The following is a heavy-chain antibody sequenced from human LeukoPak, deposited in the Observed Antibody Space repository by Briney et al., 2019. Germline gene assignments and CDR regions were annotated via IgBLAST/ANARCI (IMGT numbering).Heavy chain of an antibody. CDR3: ARVGDHFHWNLDL. J-gene: IGHJ2*01. Sequence: PGGSLRLSCADSGFTVGTKYMNWVRQAPGKGLEWVSIIYSGGTTYYADSVKGRFTISRDTSKNTLSLQMNSLRAEDTAVYFCARVGDHFHWNLDLWGRGTLVTVSS. CDR2: IYSGGTT. D-gene: IGHD5-24*01. V-gene: IGHV3-53*01. CDR1: GFTVGTKY.